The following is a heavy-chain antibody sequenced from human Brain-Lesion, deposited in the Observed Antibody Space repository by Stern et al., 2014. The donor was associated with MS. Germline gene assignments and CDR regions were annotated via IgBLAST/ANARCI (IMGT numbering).Heavy chain of an antibody. CDR2: INPNTGGT. D-gene: IGHD3-3*01. CDR3: ARDQRGITIFGVVTDYYYLGMDV. J-gene: IGHJ6*02. CDR1: GYIFTGYY. Sequence: VQLLESGAEVKKPGASVKVSCKTSGYIFTGYYIHWVRQAPGQGLEWMAWINPNTGGTKYAQKFQGRVTMSRDTSSSTAYVELSSLTSDDTAVYYCARDQRGITIFGVVTDYYYLGMDVWGQGTTVTVSS. V-gene: IGHV1-2*02.